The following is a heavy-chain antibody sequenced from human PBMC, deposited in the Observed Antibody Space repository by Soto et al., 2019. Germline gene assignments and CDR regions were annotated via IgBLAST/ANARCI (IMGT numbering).Heavy chain of an antibody. CDR1: GYSFTSHW. CDR2: IYPGDSHT. J-gene: IGHJ4*02. Sequence: PGESLKISCKGFGYSFTSHWIGWVRQMPGKGLEWMGIIYPGDSHTRYSPAFQGQVTMSVDMSTSTAYLQWSSLKASDTAMYYCARCGDGYNSFDYWGQGTLVTVSS. CDR3: ARCGDGYNSFDY. D-gene: IGHD5-12*01. V-gene: IGHV5-51*01.